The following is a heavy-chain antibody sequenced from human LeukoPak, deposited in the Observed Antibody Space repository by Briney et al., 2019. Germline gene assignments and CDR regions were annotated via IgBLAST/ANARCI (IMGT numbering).Heavy chain of an antibody. Sequence: GASVKVSCKASGYTFTSYAMHWVRQAPGQRLEWMGWINVGNGKTKYSQKFQGRVTITRDTSASTAYMELSSLRSEDTAVYYCATFARRAYYFDYWGQGTLVTVSS. CDR1: GYTFTSYA. D-gene: IGHD5-24*01. V-gene: IGHV1-3*01. J-gene: IGHJ4*02. CDR3: ATFARRAYYFDY. CDR2: INVGNGKT.